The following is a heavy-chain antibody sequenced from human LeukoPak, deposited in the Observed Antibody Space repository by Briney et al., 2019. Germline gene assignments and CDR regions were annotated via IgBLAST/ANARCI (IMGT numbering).Heavy chain of an antibody. V-gene: IGHV3-74*01. CDR1: GFTVSGTW. J-gene: IGHJ4*02. D-gene: IGHD5-18*01. CDR3: GTAFEF. Sequence: GGSRRLSCAASGFTVSGTWMHWVRQAPGKRLVWVSRINNDGRSTSYADPVKGRFTISRDNAKNTLYMQMNSLRAEDTAVYYCGTAFEFWGQGTLVTVSS. CDR2: INNDGRST.